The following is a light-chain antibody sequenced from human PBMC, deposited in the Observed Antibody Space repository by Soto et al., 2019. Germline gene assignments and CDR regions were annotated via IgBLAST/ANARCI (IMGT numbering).Light chain of an antibody. J-gene: IGKJ1*01. Sequence: EIVLTQSPGTLSFFPGESATLSCRASRGVTNNYLAWHQQKPGQTPRLLIYGASSRATGIPDRFTGSGPGTEFTLTISSLQDEDFAVYYRQQYNNWPRTFGQGTKVDIK. CDR1: RGVTNNY. V-gene: IGKV3-20*01. CDR3: QQYNNWPRT. CDR2: GAS.